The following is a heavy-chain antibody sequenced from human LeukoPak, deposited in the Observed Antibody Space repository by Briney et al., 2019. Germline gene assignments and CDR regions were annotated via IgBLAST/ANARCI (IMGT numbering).Heavy chain of an antibody. D-gene: IGHD2-2*03. CDR3: ARDGCYYYGMDV. V-gene: IGHV1-18*04. CDR2: ISAYNGNT. J-gene: IGHJ6*04. CDR1: GYTFTNYG. Sequence: ASVKVSCKASGYTFTNYGFSWVRQAPGQGLEWMGWISAYNGNTNYAQKLQGRVTMTTDTSTTTAYMELRSLRSDDTAVYYCARDGCYYYGMDVWGKGTTVIVCS.